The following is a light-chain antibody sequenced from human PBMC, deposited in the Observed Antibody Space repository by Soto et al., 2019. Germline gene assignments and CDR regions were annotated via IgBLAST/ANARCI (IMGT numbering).Light chain of an antibody. J-gene: IGKJ4*01. CDR3: QQYNNWPLT. V-gene: IGKV3-15*01. Sequence: EIVMTQSPATLSVSPGERATLSCRASQSVSSNLAWYQQKPGQTPRLLIYGASTRATGIAARFSGGGSGTEFTLTISSLQSEDFALYYCQQYNNWPLTFGGGTKVEIK. CDR1: QSVSSN. CDR2: GAS.